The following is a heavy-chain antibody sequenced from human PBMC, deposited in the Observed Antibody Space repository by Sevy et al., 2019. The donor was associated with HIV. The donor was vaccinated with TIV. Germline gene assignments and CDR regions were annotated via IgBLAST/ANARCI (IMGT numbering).Heavy chain of an antibody. J-gene: IGHJ3*02. V-gene: IGHV4-28*01. Sequence: SETLSLTCAVSGYSISSSNWWGWIRQPPGKGLEWIGYIYYSGRTYHNPSLKSRVSMSVDTAKNQFSLKLSSVTAVDTAVYYCARNRVRSSGRRLEAFDIWGQGTMVTVSS. CDR1: GYSISSSNW. CDR3: ARNRVRSSGRRLEAFDI. CDR2: IYYSGRT. D-gene: IGHD3-22*01.